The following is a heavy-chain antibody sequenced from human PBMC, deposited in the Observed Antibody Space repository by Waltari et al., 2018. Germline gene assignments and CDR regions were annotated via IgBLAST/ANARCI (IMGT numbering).Heavy chain of an antibody. CDR2: IIPIFGTA. CDR1: GGTFSRYA. CDR3: ARTYYYGSGSYYKAMSPFDY. D-gene: IGHD3-10*01. J-gene: IGHJ4*02. Sequence: QVQLVQSGAEVKKPGSSVKVSCKASGGTFSRYAISWVAPAPGQGLEWMGGIIPIFGTANYAQKFQGRVTITADESTSTAYMELSSLRSEDTAVYYCARTYYYGSGSYYKAMSPFDYWGQGTLVTVSS. V-gene: IGHV1-69*01.